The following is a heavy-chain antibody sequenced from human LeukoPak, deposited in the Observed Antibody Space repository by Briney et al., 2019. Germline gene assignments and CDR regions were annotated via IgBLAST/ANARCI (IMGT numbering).Heavy chain of an antibody. CDR3: ARGGVGGYYQYYFDY. D-gene: IGHD3-22*01. V-gene: IGHV1-69*06. J-gene: IGHJ4*02. CDR2: IIPIFGAA. Sequence: SVKVSCKASGGTFNTISWVRQAPGQGLEWMGGIIPIFGAANYAQKFQGRVTITADKSTSTAHMELSSLRSEDTAVYYCARGGVGGYYQYYFDYWGQGTLVTVSS. CDR1: GGTFNT.